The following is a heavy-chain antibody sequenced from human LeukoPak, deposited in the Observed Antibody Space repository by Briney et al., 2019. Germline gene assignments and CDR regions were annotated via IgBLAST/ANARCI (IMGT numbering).Heavy chain of an antibody. CDR2: VNPNSGNA. J-gene: IGHJ6*03. D-gene: IGHD3-3*01. Sequence: ASVKVSCKHSRYTFTRSDIKSVRQAPGQGLEWMGWVNPNSGNAGYAQKFQGRDTMTRNTSISPAYMDMCTLRSSNTAVYYCARAPTRYYDFWSGYYKRRNYYYMDVWGKGTTVTVSS. CDR3: ARAPTRYYDFWSGYYKRRNYYYMDV. V-gene: IGHV1-8*01. CDR1: RYTFTRSD.